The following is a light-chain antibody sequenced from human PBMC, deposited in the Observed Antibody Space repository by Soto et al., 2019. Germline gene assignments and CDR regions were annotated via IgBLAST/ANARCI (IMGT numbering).Light chain of an antibody. V-gene: IGLV1-44*01. CDR3: AVWDDSLDGWV. Sequence: QSVLTQPPSASGTPGQRVTISCSGSSSNIGSHVVYWYQQLAGTAPKLLMYNNNQRPSGVPDRFSGSKSGTSASLAISGLQSEDEXDYYCAVWDDSLDGWVFGGGTKLTVL. J-gene: IGLJ3*02. CDR2: NNN. CDR1: SSNIGSHV.